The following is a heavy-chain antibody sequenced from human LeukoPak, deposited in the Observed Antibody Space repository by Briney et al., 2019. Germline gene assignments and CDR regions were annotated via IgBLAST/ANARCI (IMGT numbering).Heavy chain of an antibody. D-gene: IGHD1-26*01. CDR2: INPGDSDT. Sequence: GESLQISCKGSGYSFTSYWIGWVRPLPGKGLEWMGIINPGDSDTRYSPSFQGQVTISADKSISTAYLQWSSLKASDTAMYYCARHERNSLSSRYLSYWGQGTLVTVSS. CDR1: GYSFTSYW. CDR3: ARHERNSLSSRYLSY. V-gene: IGHV5-51*01. J-gene: IGHJ4*02.